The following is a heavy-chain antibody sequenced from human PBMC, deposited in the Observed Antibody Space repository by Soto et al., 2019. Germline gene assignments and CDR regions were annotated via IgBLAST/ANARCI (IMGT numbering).Heavy chain of an antibody. J-gene: IGHJ4*02. D-gene: IGHD1-1*01. CDR3: ASEQLAVLRGVLDY. CDR1: GFTFSNYA. CDR2: ISYDGSNK. Sequence: LRLSCAASGFTFSNYAMHWVRQAPGKGLEWVAVISYDGSNKYYADSVKGRFTISRDNSKNTLYLQMNSLRAEDTAVYYCASEQLAVLRGVLDYWGQGTLVTVSS. V-gene: IGHV3-30-3*01.